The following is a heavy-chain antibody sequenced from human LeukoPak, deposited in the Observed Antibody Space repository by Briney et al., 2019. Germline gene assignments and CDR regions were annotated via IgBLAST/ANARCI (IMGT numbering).Heavy chain of an antibody. D-gene: IGHD3-3*01. V-gene: IGHV1-18*01. Sequence: ASVKVSCKSSGYTFNSYDISWVRQAPGQGLEWMAWISTYNGNTNYALKVQGRATMTTDTSTSTAYMELRSLRSDDTAVYYCARVLRYDFWSAYYFDYWGQGTLVTVSS. CDR2: ISTYNGNT. CDR3: ARVLRYDFWSAYYFDY. J-gene: IGHJ4*02. CDR1: GYTFNSYD.